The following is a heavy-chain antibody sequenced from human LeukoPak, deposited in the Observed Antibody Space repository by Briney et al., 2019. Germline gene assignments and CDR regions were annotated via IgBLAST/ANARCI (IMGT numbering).Heavy chain of an antibody. CDR2: IIPIFGTA. V-gene: IGHV1-69*13. Sequence: ASVKVSCKASGGTFSSYAISWVRQAPGQGLEWMGGIIPIFGTANYAQKFQGRVTITADESTSTAYMELSSLRSEDTAVYYCARGKEDWFGELLSTGYFDYWGQGTLVTVSS. D-gene: IGHD3-10*01. J-gene: IGHJ4*02. CDR1: GGTFSSYA. CDR3: ARGKEDWFGELLSTGYFDY.